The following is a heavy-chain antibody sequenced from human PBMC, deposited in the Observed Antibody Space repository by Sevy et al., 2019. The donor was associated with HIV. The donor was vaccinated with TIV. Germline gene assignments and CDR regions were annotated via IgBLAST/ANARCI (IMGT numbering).Heavy chain of an antibody. CDR1: GYIFTDYY. Sequence: VSCKASGYIFTDYYIHWVRQAPGQGLEWMAWINSDSGVTNYAQRFQGEVTVTRDTSLSTAYLELSRLKSNDTAIYYCARLTTQPTSDLYGMDVWGQGTRVTVSS. J-gene: IGHJ6*02. CDR3: ARLTTQPTSDLYGMDV. D-gene: IGHD4-4*01. V-gene: IGHV1-2*02. CDR2: INSDSGVT.